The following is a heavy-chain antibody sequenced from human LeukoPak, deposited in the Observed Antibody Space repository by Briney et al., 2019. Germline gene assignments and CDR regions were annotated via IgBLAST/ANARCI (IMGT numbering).Heavy chain of an antibody. Sequence: SETLSLTCAVYGGSFSGYYWSWIRQPPGKGLEWIGEINHSGSTKYNPSLKSRVTISIDTSKNQLSLKLSSLTAADTAVYSCVRHVARAFDIWGQGTKVTVSS. CDR3: VRHVARAFDI. V-gene: IGHV4-34*01. J-gene: IGHJ3*02. CDR2: INHSGST. CDR1: GGSFSGYY.